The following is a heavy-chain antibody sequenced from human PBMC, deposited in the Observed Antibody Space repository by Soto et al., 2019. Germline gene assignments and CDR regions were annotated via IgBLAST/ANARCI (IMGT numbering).Heavy chain of an antibody. CDR1: GFNLSSYG. CDR2: IWYDGSNK. V-gene: IGHV3-33*01. CDR3: ARVDCSGGSCYSDY. J-gene: IGHJ4*02. Sequence: QVQLVESGGGVVQPGRSLRLSCAASGFNLSSYGMHWVRQAPGKGLEWVAVIWYDGSNKYYADSVKGRFTVSRDNSKNTLYLQMNSLRAEDTAVYYCARVDCSGGSCYSDYWGQGTLVTVSS. D-gene: IGHD2-15*01.